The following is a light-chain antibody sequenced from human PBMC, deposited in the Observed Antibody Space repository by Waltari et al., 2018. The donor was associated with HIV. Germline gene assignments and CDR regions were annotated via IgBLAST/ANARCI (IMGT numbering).Light chain of an antibody. CDR2: EVN. Sequence: QSALPQPPSASGSLAQSVTFSCTARSADVGGYDYVSWYRQHPGKDPKLLIFEVNKRPSGVPDRFSGSKSGNTASLTVSGLQAEDEAEYSCSSYAGINPVIFGGGTTLTVL. CDR1: SADVGGYDY. V-gene: IGLV2-8*01. CDR3: SSYAGINPVI. J-gene: IGLJ2*01.